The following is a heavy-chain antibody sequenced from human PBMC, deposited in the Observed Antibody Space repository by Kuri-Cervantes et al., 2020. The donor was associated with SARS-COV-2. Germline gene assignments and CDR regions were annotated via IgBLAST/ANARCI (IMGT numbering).Heavy chain of an antibody. CDR2: INPSGGST. Sequence: VSVKVSCKASGYTFTSYYMHWVRQAPGQGLEWVGIINPSGGSTSYAQKFQGRVTMTRDTSTSTVYMELSSLRSEDTAVYYCARSPSNGDYDGWFDYWGRGTLVTVSS. J-gene: IGHJ4*02. D-gene: IGHD4-17*01. V-gene: IGHV1-46*01. CDR3: ARSPSNGDYDGWFDY. CDR1: GYTFTSYY.